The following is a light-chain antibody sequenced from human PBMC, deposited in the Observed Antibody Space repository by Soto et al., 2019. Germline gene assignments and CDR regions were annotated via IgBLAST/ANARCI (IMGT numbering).Light chain of an antibody. CDR3: QQRSSWPVT. V-gene: IGKV3-11*01. CDR2: DAS. J-gene: IGKJ5*01. Sequence: EIVLTQSPATLSLSPGERATLSRRASQSMSVHLAWYRHKPGQAPRLLIHDASNRATGIPARFSGSGSGTDFILSIISLEPEDFSFYYCQQRSSWPVTFGQGTRLEIK. CDR1: QSMSVH.